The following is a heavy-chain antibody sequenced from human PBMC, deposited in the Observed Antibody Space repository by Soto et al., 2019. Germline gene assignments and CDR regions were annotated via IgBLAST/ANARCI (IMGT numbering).Heavy chain of an antibody. V-gene: IGHV4-31*03. J-gene: IGHJ6*02. CDR3: ARDSSGWYDYYGMDV. D-gene: IGHD6-19*01. CDR2: IYYIGST. CDR1: GGSISSGGYY. Sequence: SETLSLTCTVSGGSISSGGYYWNWIRQHPGKGLEWIGYIYYIGSTYYNPSLKSRVTISLDTSKNQSSLKLSSVTAADTAVYYCARDSSGWYDYYGMDVWGQGTTVTVSS.